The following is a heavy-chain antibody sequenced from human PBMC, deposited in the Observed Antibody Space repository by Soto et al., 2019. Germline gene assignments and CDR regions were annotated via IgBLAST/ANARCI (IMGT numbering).Heavy chain of an antibody. CDR2: IIPIFGTA. J-gene: IGHJ4*02. CDR1: GGTFSSYA. Sequence: SVKVSCKASGGTFSSYAISWVRQAPGQGLEWMGGIIPIFGTANYAQKFQGRVTITADESTSTAYMELSSLRSEDTAVYYCARYYDRSGYYYGNPGYFDDWGQGTLVTVS. V-gene: IGHV1-69*13. D-gene: IGHD3-22*01. CDR3: ARYYDRSGYYYGNPGYFDD.